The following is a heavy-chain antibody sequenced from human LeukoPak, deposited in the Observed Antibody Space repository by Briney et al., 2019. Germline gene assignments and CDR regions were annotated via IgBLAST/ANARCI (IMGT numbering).Heavy chain of an antibody. CDR2: IYYSGST. V-gene: IGHV4-34*01. D-gene: IGHD6-13*01. CDR3: ARVVEGVYSSSWFPGPGAFDI. J-gene: IGHJ3*02. Sequence: SETLSLTCAVYGGSFSGYYWSWIRQPPGKGLEWIGYIYYSGSTYYNPSLKSRVTISVDTSKNQFSLKLSSVTAADTAVYYCARVVEGVYSSSWFPGPGAFDIWGQGTMVTVSS. CDR1: GGSFSGYY.